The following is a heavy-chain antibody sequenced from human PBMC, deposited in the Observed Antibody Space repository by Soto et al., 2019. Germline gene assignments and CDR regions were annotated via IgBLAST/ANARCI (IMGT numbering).Heavy chain of an antibody. CDR2: ISGSGGST. D-gene: IGHD6-13*01. Sequence: GGSLRLSCAASGFPFSSYAMSWVRQAPGKGLEWVSAISGSGGSTYYADSVKGRFTISRDNSKNTLYLQMNSLRAEDTAVYYCAKDPRIAAARDDAVDIWGQGTMVTVSS. CDR3: AKDPRIAAARDDAVDI. J-gene: IGHJ3*02. V-gene: IGHV3-23*01. CDR1: GFPFSSYA.